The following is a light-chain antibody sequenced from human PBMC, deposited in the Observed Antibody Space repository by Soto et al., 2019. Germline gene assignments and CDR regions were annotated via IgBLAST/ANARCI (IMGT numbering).Light chain of an antibody. CDR3: TSFTNTNTPVV. CDR1: SSDVGGYNY. V-gene: IGLV2-14*03. J-gene: IGLJ7*01. CDR2: EVN. Sequence: QSALTQPASVSGSLGQSITISCTGTSSDVGGYNYVSWYQQHPGKAPKLMLYEVNSRPSGVSSRFSGSKSGNTASLTISGLQAEDEADYYCTSFTNTNTPVVFGGGTQLTVL.